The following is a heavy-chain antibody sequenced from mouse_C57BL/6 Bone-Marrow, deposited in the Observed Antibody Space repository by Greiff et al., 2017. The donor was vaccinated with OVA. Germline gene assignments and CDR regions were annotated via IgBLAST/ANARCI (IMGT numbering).Heavy chain of an antibody. V-gene: IGHV1-26*01. CDR1: GYTFTDYY. Sequence: EVQLQQSGPELVKPGASVKISCKASGYTFTDYYMNWVKQSHGKSLEWIGDINPNNGGTSYNQKFKGKATLTVDKSSSTAYMELRSLTSEDSAVYYCARDGGYGSTYWYFDVWGTGTTVTVSS. CDR3: ARDGGYGSTYWYFDV. D-gene: IGHD1-1*01. CDR2: INPNNGGT. J-gene: IGHJ1*03.